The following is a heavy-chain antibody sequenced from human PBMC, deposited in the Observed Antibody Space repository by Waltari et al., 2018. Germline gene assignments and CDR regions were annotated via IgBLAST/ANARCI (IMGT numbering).Heavy chain of an antibody. J-gene: IGHJ4*02. CDR1: GGSISSYY. Sequence: QVQLQESGPGLVKPSETLSLTCTVSGGSISSYYWSWIRQPPGKGLAWIGYIYYSGSTNYNPSLKSRVTISVDTSKNQFSLKLSSVTAADTAVYYCARVRRLYCSGGSCSGGDYYFDYWGQGTLVTVSS. V-gene: IGHV4-59*01. D-gene: IGHD2-15*01. CDR3: ARVRRLYCSGGSCSGGDYYFDY. CDR2: IYYSGST.